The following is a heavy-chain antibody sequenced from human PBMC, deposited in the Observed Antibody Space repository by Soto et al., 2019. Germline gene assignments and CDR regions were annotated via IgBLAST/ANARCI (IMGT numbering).Heavy chain of an antibody. D-gene: IGHD6-19*01. CDR2: ISYDGSNK. J-gene: IGHJ4*02. CDR1: GFTFRNYG. Sequence: QVQLVESGGGVVQPGRSLRLSCAASGFTFRNYGMHWVRQAPGKGLEWVAVISYDGSNKYYADSVKGRFTISRDNSKNTLYLQMNSLRAEDTAVYYCAKDAGGAGWYYFDYWGQGTLVTVSS. V-gene: IGHV3-30*18. CDR3: AKDAGGAGWYYFDY.